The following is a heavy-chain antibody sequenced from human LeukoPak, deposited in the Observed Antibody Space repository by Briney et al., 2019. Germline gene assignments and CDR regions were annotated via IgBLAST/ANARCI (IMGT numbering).Heavy chain of an antibody. V-gene: IGHV3-30*02. Sequence: GGSLRLSCAASGFTFSSYGMHWVRQAPGKGLEWVVFIRYDGSNKYYADSVKGRFTISRDNSKNTLYLQMNSLRAEDTAVYYCAKDIAAAGFFDYWGQGTLVTVSS. CDR2: IRYDGSNK. D-gene: IGHD6-13*01. CDR1: GFTFSSYG. CDR3: AKDIAAAGFFDY. J-gene: IGHJ4*02.